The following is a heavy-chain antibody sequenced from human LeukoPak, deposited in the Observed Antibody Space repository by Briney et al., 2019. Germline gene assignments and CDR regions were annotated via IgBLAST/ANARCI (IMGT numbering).Heavy chain of an antibody. D-gene: IGHD6-19*01. Sequence: GGSLRLSCAASGFTFDDYAMSWFRQAPGKGLEWVGFIRNKAYGGTTEYAASVKGRFSISRDDSKSIAYLQMNSLKTEDTAVYYCTGSGRSRENWFDPWGQGTLVTVSS. CDR2: IRNKAYGGTT. CDR3: TGSGRSRENWFDP. CDR1: GFTFDDYA. J-gene: IGHJ5*02. V-gene: IGHV3-49*03.